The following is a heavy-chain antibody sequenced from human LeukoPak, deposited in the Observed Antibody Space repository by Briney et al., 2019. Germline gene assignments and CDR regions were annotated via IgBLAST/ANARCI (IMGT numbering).Heavy chain of an antibody. Sequence: SETLSLTCTVSGGSINNYYWSWIRQPPGKGLEWIGYIYYSGSTNYNPSLKSRVTISVDTSKNQFSLKLSSVTAADTAVYYCARVVYDSGFYYFDYWGQGTLVTVSS. CDR1: GGSINNYY. CDR2: IYYSGST. CDR3: ARVVYDSGFYYFDY. D-gene: IGHD2-8*01. J-gene: IGHJ4*02. V-gene: IGHV4-59*01.